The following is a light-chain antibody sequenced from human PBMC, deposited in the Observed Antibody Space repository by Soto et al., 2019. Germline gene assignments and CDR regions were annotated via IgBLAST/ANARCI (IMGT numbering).Light chain of an antibody. V-gene: IGLV2-14*01. Sequence: QSALTQPASVSGSPGQSITISCTGTSSDVGGYNYVSWYQQRPGKAPKLMICDVNIRPSGVSNRFSGSKSGDTASLTISGLQAEDEADYYCSSFVGSNIFVFGSGTKVTVL. CDR2: DVN. CDR3: SSFVGSNIFV. CDR1: SSDVGGYNY. J-gene: IGLJ1*01.